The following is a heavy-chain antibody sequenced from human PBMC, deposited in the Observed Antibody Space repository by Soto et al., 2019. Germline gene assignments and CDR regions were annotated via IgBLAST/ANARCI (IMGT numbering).Heavy chain of an antibody. V-gene: IGHV3-30*03. CDR3: ATLGGYPYCFDY. CDR1: GFTFSSYG. Sequence: PGGSLRLSCAASGFTFSSYGMHWVRQAPGKGLEWVAVISYDGSNKYYADSVKGRFTISRDNSKNTLYLQMNSLRAEDTAVYYCATLGGYPYCFDYWGQGTLVTVSS. J-gene: IGHJ4*02. D-gene: IGHD5-12*01. CDR2: ISYDGSNK.